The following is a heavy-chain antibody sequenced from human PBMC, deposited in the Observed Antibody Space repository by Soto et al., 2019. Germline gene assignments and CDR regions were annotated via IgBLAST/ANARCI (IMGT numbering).Heavy chain of an antibody. CDR1: GYTFTSYG. V-gene: IGHV1-18*01. CDR2: INAYNGNT. CDR3: ARDVGYGLIDY. J-gene: IGHJ4*02. D-gene: IGHD5-18*01. Sequence: ASVKVSCKASGYTFTSYGISWVQQAPGQGLEWMGWINAYNGNTNYAQKLQGRVTMTTDTSTSTAYMELRSLRSDDTTVYYCARDVGYGLIDYWGQGTLVTVSS.